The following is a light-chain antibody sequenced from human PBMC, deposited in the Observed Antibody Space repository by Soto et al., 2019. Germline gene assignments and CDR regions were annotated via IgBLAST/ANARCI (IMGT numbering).Light chain of an antibody. V-gene: IGLV1-40*01. CDR2: ENT. CDR1: SSNIGAGYA. CDR3: QSYDSSLSAFYV. Sequence: QSVLTQPPSVSGAAGQRVTISCTGSSSNIGAGYAVHWYQQLPGTAPKLLIYENTNRPSGVPDRFSGSKSGTSASLAITGLQAEDEADYYCQSYDSSLSAFYVFGPGTKVTVL. J-gene: IGLJ1*01.